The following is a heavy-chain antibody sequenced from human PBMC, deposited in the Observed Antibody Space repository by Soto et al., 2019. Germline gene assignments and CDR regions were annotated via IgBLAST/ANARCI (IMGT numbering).Heavy chain of an antibody. V-gene: IGHV1-69*13. CDR2: IIPVFGTP. J-gene: IGHJ5*02. CDR3: ATKLTGDLDL. CDR1: GGTFSTSA. Sequence: QVQLVQSGAEVRKPGSSVKVSCVASGGTFSTSAMNWVRQAPGQGLEWVGGIIPVFGTPTYAQSLQGRVTITVDVSTTTAYMELTRLRPEDTAVYYCATKLTGDLDLWGQGSLVIVNS. D-gene: IGHD7-27*01.